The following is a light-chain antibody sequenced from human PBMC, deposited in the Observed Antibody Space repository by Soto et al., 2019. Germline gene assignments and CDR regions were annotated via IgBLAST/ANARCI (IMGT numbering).Light chain of an antibody. Sequence: DIQMAQSPSFLSASVVYRVTITCRASRDISSSLAWYQKRAGKAPTLLIYAASTLQTGVPARFSGSGSGSEFTLTISSLQPEDFATYYCQQVRSHPMTFGQGTRLEIK. J-gene: IGKJ5*01. CDR3: QQVRSHPMT. CDR2: AAS. CDR1: RDISSS. V-gene: IGKV1-9*01.